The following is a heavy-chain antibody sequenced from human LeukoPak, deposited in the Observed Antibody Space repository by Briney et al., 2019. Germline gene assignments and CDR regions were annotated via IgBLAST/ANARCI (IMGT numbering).Heavy chain of an antibody. CDR2: ISYDGSNQ. V-gene: IGHV3-30*18. CDR1: GFTFSSYG. J-gene: IGHJ4*02. D-gene: IGHD4/OR15-4a*01. Sequence: GGSLRLSCAASGFTFSSYGMHWVRQAPGKGLEWVALISYDGSNQYYPDSVKVRFTISRDNSKKTLYLQMNSLRAEDTAVYYCAKAGVAYGGFDYWGQGTLVTVSS. CDR3: AKAGVAYGGFDY.